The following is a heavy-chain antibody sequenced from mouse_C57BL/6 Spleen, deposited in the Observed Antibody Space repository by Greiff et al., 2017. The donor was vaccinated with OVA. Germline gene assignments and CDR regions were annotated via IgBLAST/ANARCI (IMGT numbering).Heavy chain of an antibody. CDR3: ARSRTTVVPYAMDD. J-gene: IGHJ4*01. D-gene: IGHD1-1*01. V-gene: IGHV1-69*01. CDR2: IDPSDSYT. Sequence: QVQLQQPGAELVMPGASVKLSCKASGYTFTSYWMHWVKQRPGQGLEWIGEIDPSDSYTNYNQKFKGKSTLTVDKSSSTAYMQLSSLTSEDSAVYYCARSRTTVVPYAMDDWGQGTSVTVSS. CDR1: GYTFTSYW.